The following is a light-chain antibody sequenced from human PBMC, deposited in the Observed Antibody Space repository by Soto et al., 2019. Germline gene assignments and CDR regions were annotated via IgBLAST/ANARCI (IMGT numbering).Light chain of an antibody. J-gene: IGLJ1*01. CDR3: SSYAGSNTLYV. V-gene: IGLV2-18*02. CDR2: EVS. Sequence: QSVLTQPPSVSGSPGQSVTISCTGTSTDFVGYNRVSWYQQPPGTAPKLMIYEVSKRPSGVPDRFSGSKSGNTASLTISGLQAADEADYYCSSYAGSNTLYVFGTGTKVTVL. CDR1: STDFVGYNR.